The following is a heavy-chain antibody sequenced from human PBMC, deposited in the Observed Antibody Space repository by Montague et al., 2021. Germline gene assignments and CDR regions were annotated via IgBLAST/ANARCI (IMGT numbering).Heavy chain of an antibody. CDR1: GLIFSHSW. CDR3: ARNPAYGALDY. CDR2: VHPDGSQV. V-gene: IGHV3-7*03. Sequence: SLRLSCGASGLIFSHSWLAWVRLPQGKGLEWVAGVHPDGSQVGYVESVKGRFTVSKDNAKNSLFLQMNSLRGDDTALYYCARNPAYGALDYWGQGTRVTVSS. J-gene: IGHJ4*02. D-gene: IGHD4/OR15-4a*01.